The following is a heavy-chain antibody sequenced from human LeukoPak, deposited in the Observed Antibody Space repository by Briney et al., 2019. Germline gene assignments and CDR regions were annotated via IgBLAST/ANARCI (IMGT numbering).Heavy chain of an antibody. D-gene: IGHD6-13*01. J-gene: IGHJ4*02. Sequence: GGSLRLSCAASGFTFSTYWMSWVRQAPGEGLEWVANIKEDGSEKYYGDSVKGRFTISRDNAKNSLYLQMNSLRAEDTAVYYCARGGLHIAAAGLTTSIDYWGQGTLVNVSS. CDR3: ARGGLHIAAAGLTTSIDY. CDR2: IKEDGSEK. CDR1: GFTFSTYW. V-gene: IGHV3-7*01.